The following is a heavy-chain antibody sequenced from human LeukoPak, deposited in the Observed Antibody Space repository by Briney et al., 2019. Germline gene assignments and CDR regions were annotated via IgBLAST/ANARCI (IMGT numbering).Heavy chain of an antibody. CDR1: GFTFSSYA. Sequence: GGSLRLSCVASGFTFSSYAMSWVRQAPGKGLEWVSAISGSGGSTYHADSVKGRFTISRDNSKNTLYLQMNSLRAEDTAVYYCAKRRDIVVVVAARDYFDYWGQGTLVTVSS. D-gene: IGHD2-15*01. V-gene: IGHV3-23*01. CDR2: ISGSGGST. CDR3: AKRRDIVVVVAARDYFDY. J-gene: IGHJ4*02.